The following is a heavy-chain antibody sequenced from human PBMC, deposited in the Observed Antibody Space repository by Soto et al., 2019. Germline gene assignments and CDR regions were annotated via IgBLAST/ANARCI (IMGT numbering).Heavy chain of an antibody. J-gene: IGHJ6*02. CDR2: IYSSGST. V-gene: IGHV4-39*01. D-gene: IGHD3-10*01. Sequence: SETLSLTRTVSGGSIGGSNCFWGWIRQSPGTGLEWLGTIYSSGSTYYNPSLKSRITMSLDTSKNQFSLNLGSVTAADTAVYYCTRLRFGVRGVTTMDVWGRGTTVTVSS. CDR1: GGSIGGSNCF. CDR3: TRLRFGVRGVTTMDV.